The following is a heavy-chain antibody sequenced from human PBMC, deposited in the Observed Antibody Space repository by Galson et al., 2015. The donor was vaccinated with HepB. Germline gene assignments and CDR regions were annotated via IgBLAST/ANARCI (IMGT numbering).Heavy chain of an antibody. CDR2: ISTSGNTM. V-gene: IGHV3-11*01. Sequence: SLRLSCAASGFTFSDSYMSWIRQAPGKGLEWVSYISTSGNTMYYADSVKGRFIISRDNAKNSLYLRMNSLRAEDTAVYYCARGVGWNDYWGQGTLVTVSS. CDR1: GFTFSDSY. J-gene: IGHJ4*02. CDR3: ARGVGWNDY. D-gene: IGHD1-1*01.